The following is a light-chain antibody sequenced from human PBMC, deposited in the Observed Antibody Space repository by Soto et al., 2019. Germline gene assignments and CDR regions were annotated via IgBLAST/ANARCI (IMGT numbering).Light chain of an antibody. Sequence: EIVMTQSPATLSVSPGERATLSCRASQSVSINLAWYQQKPGQAPRLLMYGASTRVTGIPARFSGSGSGTEFTLTISGMQSEDSAVYFCQQYENWLTFGQGTKVEIK. CDR3: QQYENWLT. J-gene: IGKJ1*01. CDR1: QSVSIN. V-gene: IGKV3-15*01. CDR2: GAS.